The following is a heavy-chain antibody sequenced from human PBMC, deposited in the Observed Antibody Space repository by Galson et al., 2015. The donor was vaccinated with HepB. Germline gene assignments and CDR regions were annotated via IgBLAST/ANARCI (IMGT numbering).Heavy chain of an antibody. V-gene: IGHV3-49*03. CDR3: TRDTPDPHDYMHPRGSYYYYYMDV. Sequence: SLRLSCAASGFTFGDYAMSWFRQAPGKGLEWVGFIRSKAYGGTTEYAASVKGRFTISRDDSKSIAYLQMNSLKTEDTAVYYCTRDTPDPHDYMHPRGSYYYYYMDVWGKGTTVTVSS. D-gene: IGHD4-11*01. CDR1: GFTFGDYA. CDR2: IRSKAYGGTT. J-gene: IGHJ6*03.